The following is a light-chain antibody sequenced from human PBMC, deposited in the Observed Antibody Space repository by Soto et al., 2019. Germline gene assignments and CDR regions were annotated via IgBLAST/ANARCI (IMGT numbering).Light chain of an antibody. V-gene: IGLV2-14*01. CDR2: EVT. J-gene: IGLJ1*01. CDR1: SSDAGAYNY. CDR3: SSFTTRITCV. Sequence: QSVLTQPASVSGSPGQSITISCTGTSSDAGAYNYVSWYQQLPGKAPKLIIYEVTNRPSGVSNRFSGSKSGNTASLTISGVQAEDEADYYCSSFTTRITCVFGTGTKVTV.